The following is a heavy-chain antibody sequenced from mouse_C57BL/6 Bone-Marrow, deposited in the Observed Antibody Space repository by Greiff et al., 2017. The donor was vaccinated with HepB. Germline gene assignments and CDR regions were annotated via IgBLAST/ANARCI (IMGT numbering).Heavy chain of an antibody. Sequence: QVQLQQPGAELVRPGTSVKLSCKASGYTFTSYWMHWVKQRPGQGLEWIGVIDPSDSYTNYNQKFKGKATLTVDTSSSTAYMQLSSLTSEDSAVYYCARKGYYYGSSAWFAYWGQGTLVTVSA. CDR3: ARKGYYYGSSAWFAY. J-gene: IGHJ3*01. CDR2: IDPSDSYT. V-gene: IGHV1-59*01. D-gene: IGHD1-1*01. CDR1: GYTFTSYW.